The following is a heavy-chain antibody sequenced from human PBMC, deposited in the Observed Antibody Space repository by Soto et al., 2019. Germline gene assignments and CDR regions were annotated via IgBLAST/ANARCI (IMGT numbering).Heavy chain of an antibody. CDR3: ARDALYRGYYYYMDV. J-gene: IGHJ6*03. V-gene: IGHV6-1*01. Sequence: SQTLSLPCVISGDSVSNNSAAWNWIRQSPSRGLEWLGRTYYRSKWFNDYAESVKSRITINAETSKNQFSLQLNSVTPEDTAVYFCARDALYRGYYYYMDVWCKGTTVTVSS. CDR2: TYYRSKWFN. CDR1: GDSVSNNSAA. D-gene: IGHD2-2*02.